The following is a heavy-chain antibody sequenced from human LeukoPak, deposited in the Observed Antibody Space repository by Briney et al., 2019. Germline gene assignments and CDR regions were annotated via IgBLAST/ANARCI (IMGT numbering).Heavy chain of an antibody. CDR3: AREEDCSGGSCYVDY. V-gene: IGHV4-39*07. CDR2: IYYSGST. CDR1: GGSISSSSYY. Sequence: PSETLSLTCTVSGGSISSSSYYWGWIRQPPGKGLEWIGSIYYSGSTYYNPSLKSRVTISVDTSKNQFSLKLSSVTAADTAVYYCAREEDCSGGSCYVDYWGQGTLVTVSS. D-gene: IGHD2-15*01. J-gene: IGHJ4*02.